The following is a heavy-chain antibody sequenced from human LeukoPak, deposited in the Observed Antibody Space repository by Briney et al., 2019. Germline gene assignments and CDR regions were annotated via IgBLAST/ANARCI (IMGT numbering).Heavy chain of an antibody. CDR2: INDRGDER. D-gene: IGHD1-26*01. CDR3: AKTQWKVGATDYFDY. Sequence: GGSLRLSCAASGFVFNNYAMTWVRQAPGKGLQWVSNINDRGDERHYADSVKGRFTISRDNSRNTLFLQMGSLRADDTAVYYCAKTQWKVGATDYFDYWGQGILVTVSS. CDR1: GFVFNNYA. J-gene: IGHJ4*02. V-gene: IGHV3-23*01.